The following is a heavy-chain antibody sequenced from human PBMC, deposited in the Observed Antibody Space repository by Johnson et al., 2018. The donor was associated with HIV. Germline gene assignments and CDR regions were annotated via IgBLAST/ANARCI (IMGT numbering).Heavy chain of an antibody. CDR1: GFTFSSYA. V-gene: IGHV3-7*03. J-gene: IGHJ3*02. CDR3: SRHSPRGYSGYDAFDI. Sequence: VQLVESGGGLIQPGGSLRLSCAASGFTFSSYAMHWVRQAPGKGLEWVANIKQEGRETHYIDSVKGRFTISRDNAKNSLYLQMNSLRAEDTAVYYCSRHSPRGYSGYDAFDIWGQGAMVTVSS. CDR2: IKQEGRET. D-gene: IGHD5-12*01.